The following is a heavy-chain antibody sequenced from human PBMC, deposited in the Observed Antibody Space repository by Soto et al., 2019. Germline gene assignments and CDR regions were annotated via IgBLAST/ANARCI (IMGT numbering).Heavy chain of an antibody. Sequence: ASVKVSCKASEYTFTDYYLHWVRQAPGQGLEWMGWINPNSGGTNYAQKFQDRVTMTRDTSISTAYMELSSLRSDDTAMYYCARDIAPVPAALVGMDVCGQGTTVTVSS. V-gene: IGHV1-2*02. J-gene: IGHJ6*02. D-gene: IGHD2-2*01. CDR2: INPNSGGT. CDR1: EYTFTDYY. CDR3: ARDIAPVPAALVGMDV.